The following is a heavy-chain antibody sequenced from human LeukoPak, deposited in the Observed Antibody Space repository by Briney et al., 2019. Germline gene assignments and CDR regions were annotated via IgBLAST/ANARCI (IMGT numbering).Heavy chain of an antibody. D-gene: IGHD6-13*01. Sequence: PGGSLRLSCAASGFTFRSNSMSWVRQAPGKGLEWVSVIYSGGSTDYADSVKGRFTISRDNSKNTLYLQMNSLRAEDTAVYYCARGLAAAGWFDHWGQGTLVTVSS. CDR2: IYSGGST. CDR3: ARGLAAAGWFDH. J-gene: IGHJ5*02. V-gene: IGHV3-66*01. CDR1: GFTFRSNS.